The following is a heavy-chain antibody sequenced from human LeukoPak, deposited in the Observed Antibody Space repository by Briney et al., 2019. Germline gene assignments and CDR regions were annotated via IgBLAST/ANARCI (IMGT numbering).Heavy chain of an antibody. J-gene: IGHJ4*02. CDR2: IYTSGST. CDR3: ARHGVGITIFGVVADPIDY. CDR1: GGSISSGSYY. D-gene: IGHD3-3*01. Sequence: SETLSLTCTVSGGSISSGSYYWSWIRQPAGQGLEWMGRIYTSGSTNYNPSLKSRVTISVDTSKNQFSLKLSSVTAADTAVYYCARHGVGITIFGVVADPIDYWGQGTLVTVSS. V-gene: IGHV4-61*02.